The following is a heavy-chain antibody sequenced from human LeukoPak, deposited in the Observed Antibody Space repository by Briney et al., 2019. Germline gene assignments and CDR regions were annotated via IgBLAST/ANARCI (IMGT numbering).Heavy chain of an antibody. CDR2: IYYSGGT. CDR3: ARHEVAVAPLDY. J-gene: IGHJ4*02. CDR1: GGSISSYY. V-gene: IGHV4-59*08. D-gene: IGHD6-19*01. Sequence: MPSETLSLTCTVSGGSISSYYWSWIRQPPGKGLEWIGYIYYSGGTNYNPSLKSRVTISVDTSKNQFSLKLSSVTAADTAVYYCARHEVAVAPLDYWGQGTLVTVSS.